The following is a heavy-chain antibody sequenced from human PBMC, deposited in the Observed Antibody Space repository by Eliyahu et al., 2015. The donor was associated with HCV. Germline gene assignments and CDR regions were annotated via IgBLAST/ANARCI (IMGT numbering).Heavy chain of an antibody. D-gene: IGHD5-18*01. CDR2: ISAYNGNT. J-gene: IGHJ4*02. Sequence: QVQLVQSXPEMKKPGASVTVSCRASGYXXSSFGISWVRQAPGQGLEWLGWISAYNGNTKYAQRVHGRVTMTTDKSTLTAYLELTGLTSDDTAIYYCARDPVRFGYSSGSTYFDNWGQGTLVTVSS. CDR1: GYXXSSFG. V-gene: IGHV1-18*04. CDR3: ARDPVRFGYSSGSTYFDN.